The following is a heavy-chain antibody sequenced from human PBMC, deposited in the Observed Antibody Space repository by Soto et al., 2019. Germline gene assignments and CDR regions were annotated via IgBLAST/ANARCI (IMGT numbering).Heavy chain of an antibody. J-gene: IGHJ6*02. V-gene: IGHV4-59*06. CDR3: ARAYGSGYMDV. D-gene: IGHD3-10*01. CDR1: GGSISSYY. Sequence: PSETLSLTCTVSGGSISSYYWSWIRQPPGKGLEWIGYIYYSGSTYYNPSLKSRVTILLDTSKNQFSLKLSSVIAADTAVYYCARAYGSGYMDVWGQGTTVTVSS. CDR2: IYYSGST.